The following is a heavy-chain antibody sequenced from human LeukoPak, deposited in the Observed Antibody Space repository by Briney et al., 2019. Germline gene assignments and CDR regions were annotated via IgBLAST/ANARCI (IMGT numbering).Heavy chain of an antibody. Sequence: GASVKVSCKASGYTFTGYYMHWLRQAPGQGLEWMGWINPNSGGTNYAQKFQGRVTMTRDTSISTAYMELSRLRSDDTAVYYCASTVGATRYYFDYWGQGTLVTVSS. CDR3: ASTVGATRYYFDY. CDR2: INPNSGGT. CDR1: GYTFTGYY. V-gene: IGHV1-2*02. D-gene: IGHD1-26*01. J-gene: IGHJ4*02.